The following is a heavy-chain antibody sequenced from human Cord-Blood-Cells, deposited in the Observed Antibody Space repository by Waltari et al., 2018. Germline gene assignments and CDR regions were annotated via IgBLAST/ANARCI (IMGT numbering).Heavy chain of an antibody. CDR2: INPNSGGT. D-gene: IGHD2-15*01. Sequence: QVQLVQSGAEVKKPGASVKVSCKASGYTFTGYYIHWVRQAPGQGLEWMGWINPNSGGTNYAQKFQGRVTMTRDTSISTAYMELSRLRSDDTAVYYCARVYCSGGSCYSEGVDYWGQGTLVTVSS. J-gene: IGHJ4*02. V-gene: IGHV1-2*02. CDR3: ARVYCSGGSCYSEGVDY. CDR1: GYTFTGYY.